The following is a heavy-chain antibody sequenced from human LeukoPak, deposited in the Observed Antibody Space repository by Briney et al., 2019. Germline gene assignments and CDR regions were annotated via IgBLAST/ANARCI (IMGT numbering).Heavy chain of an antibody. Sequence: GGTLRLSCAASGFTFSSYGMSWVRQAPGKGLEWVSAISGSGGSTYYADSVKGRFTISRDNSKNTLYLQMNSLRAEDTAVYYCARDSNWARDYWGQGTLVTVSS. CDR2: ISGSGGST. CDR3: ARDSNWARDY. D-gene: IGHD3-16*01. J-gene: IGHJ4*02. V-gene: IGHV3-23*01. CDR1: GFTFSSYG.